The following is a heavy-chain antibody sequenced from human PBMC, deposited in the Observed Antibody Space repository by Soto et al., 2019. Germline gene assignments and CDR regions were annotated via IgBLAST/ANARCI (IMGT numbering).Heavy chain of an antibody. D-gene: IGHD4-4*01. Sequence: ASVKVSCKASGHTFTGYYMHWVRQAPGQGLEWMGWINPNSGGTNYAQKFQGWVTMTSDTSISTAYMELSRLRSDDTAVYYCARGSMYSNYGYYFDYWGQGTLVTVSS. V-gene: IGHV1-2*04. CDR1: GHTFTGYY. J-gene: IGHJ4*02. CDR3: ARGSMYSNYGYYFDY. CDR2: INPNSGGT.